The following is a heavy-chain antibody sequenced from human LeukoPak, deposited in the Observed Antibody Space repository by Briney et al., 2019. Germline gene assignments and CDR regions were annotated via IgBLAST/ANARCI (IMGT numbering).Heavy chain of an antibody. Sequence: GGSLRLSCAATGFSVTSNHMNWVREAPGKGLDWVSIRFTISRDVSINTLYLQMNSLRAENTAVYYCARDSSSYYFDYWGQGTLVTVSS. CDR3: ARDSSSYYFDY. V-gene: IGHV3-53*01. CDR1: GFSVTSNH. D-gene: IGHD6-6*01. J-gene: IGHJ4*02.